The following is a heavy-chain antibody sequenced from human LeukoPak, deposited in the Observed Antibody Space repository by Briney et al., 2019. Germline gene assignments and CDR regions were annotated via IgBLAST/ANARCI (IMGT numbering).Heavy chain of an antibody. CDR3: ARSVNTGYMDV. Sequence: GGSLRLSCAASGFTFSSYAMSWVRQAPGKGLERVSAISGSGGSTYYADSVKGRFTMSRDNSKNTLYLHMNSLRAEDTAVYYCARSVNTGYMDVWGKGTTVTVSS. J-gene: IGHJ6*03. CDR1: GFTFSSYA. D-gene: IGHD4-17*01. CDR2: ISGSGGST. V-gene: IGHV3-23*01.